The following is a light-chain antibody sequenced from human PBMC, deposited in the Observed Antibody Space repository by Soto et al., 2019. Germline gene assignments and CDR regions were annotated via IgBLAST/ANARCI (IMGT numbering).Light chain of an antibody. CDR2: KAS. Sequence: DLQMTQSPSTLSASTGDRVTITWGGSQSISDRLAWYQQKPGKAPKLLIYKASTLESGVPSRFRGSGSATEFTLTISSLHTDDFANYYCQHYKTYSTWTFGQGTQVDIK. CDR1: QSISDR. V-gene: IGKV1-5*03. CDR3: QHYKTYSTWT. J-gene: IGKJ1*01.